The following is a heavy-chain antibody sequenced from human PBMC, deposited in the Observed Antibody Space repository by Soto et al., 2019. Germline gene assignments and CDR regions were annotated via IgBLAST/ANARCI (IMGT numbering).Heavy chain of an antibody. J-gene: IGHJ4*02. Sequence: LRLSCAASGFTFSNFAMNWVRQAPGKGLEWVSVISGTADTTYNADPVKGRFTISRDNSKNTVYLQMNSLRAEDTALYYCAKGYCSSTSCSFDYWGQGTLVTVSS. V-gene: IGHV3-23*01. CDR2: ISGTADTT. D-gene: IGHD2-2*01. CDR1: GFTFSNFA. CDR3: AKGYCSSTSCSFDY.